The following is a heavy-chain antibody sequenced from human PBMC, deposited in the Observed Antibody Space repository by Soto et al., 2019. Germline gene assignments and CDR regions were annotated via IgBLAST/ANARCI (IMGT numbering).Heavy chain of an antibody. D-gene: IGHD3-22*01. V-gene: IGHV4-34*01. Sequence: SETLSLTCAVYGGSFRGYYWSWIRQPPGKGLEWIGEINHSVSTNYNPSLKSRVTISVDTSKNHYSLKLSSVTAADTAVYYCARPKEYYDTSGYYYVPFDYWGQGTLVTVSS. CDR1: GGSFRGYY. CDR2: INHSVST. CDR3: ARPKEYYDTSGYYYVPFDY. J-gene: IGHJ4*02.